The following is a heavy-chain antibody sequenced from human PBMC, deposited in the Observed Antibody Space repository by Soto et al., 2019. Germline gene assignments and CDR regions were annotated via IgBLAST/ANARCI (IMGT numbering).Heavy chain of an antibody. D-gene: IGHD2-15*01. Sequence: SETLSLTCTVSGGSISSGGYYWSWIRQHPGKGLEWIGYIYYSGSTYHNPSLKSRVTISVDTSKNQFSLKLSSVTAADTAVYYCARDLGSGGSGHEILIWGQGTMVTVSS. V-gene: IGHV4-31*03. CDR1: GGSISSGGYY. CDR2: IYYSGST. CDR3: ARDLGSGGSGHEILI. J-gene: IGHJ3*02.